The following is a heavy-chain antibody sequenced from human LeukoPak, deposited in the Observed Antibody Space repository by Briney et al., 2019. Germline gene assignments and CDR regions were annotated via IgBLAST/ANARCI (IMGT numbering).Heavy chain of an antibody. CDR3: ARSQEGSSGYYVGWFDP. V-gene: IGHV4-4*07. CDR2: IYTSGST. CDR1: GVSISSYY. Sequence: SETLSLTCTVSGVSISSYYWSWIRQPAGKGLEWIGRIYTSGSTNYNPSLKSRVTMSVDTSKNQFSLKLSSVTAADMAVYYCARSQEGSSGYYVGWFDPWGQGTLVTVSS. J-gene: IGHJ5*02. D-gene: IGHD3-22*01.